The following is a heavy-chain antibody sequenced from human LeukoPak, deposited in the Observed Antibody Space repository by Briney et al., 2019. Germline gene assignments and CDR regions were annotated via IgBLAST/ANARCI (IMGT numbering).Heavy chain of an antibody. CDR2: ISGSSGSI. V-gene: IGHV3-23*01. J-gene: IGHJ4*02. Sequence: GGSLRLSCAASGFTFSNYVMNWVRQAPGKGLEWVSGISGSSGSIYRADSVKGRFTISRDNSKNTLYLQMNSLRAEDTAIYYCARAMMVVANLWGVLDFWGQGALVTVSS. D-gene: IGHD3-22*01. CDR1: GFTFSNYV. CDR3: ARAMMVVANLWGVLDF.